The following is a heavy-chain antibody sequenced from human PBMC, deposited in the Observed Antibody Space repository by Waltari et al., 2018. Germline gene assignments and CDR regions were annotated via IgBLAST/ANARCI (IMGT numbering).Heavy chain of an antibody. D-gene: IGHD6-13*01. CDR3: ARIVASGWYAGWFDP. CDR2: TYYRSKWYS. J-gene: IGHJ5*02. Sequence: QVQLQQSGPGLVKPSQTLSLTCAISGARVSSHIAASTWIRQSPSRGLEWLGRTYYRSKWYSDYNLSVKSRITINADTSKNQFSLQLKSVTPEDTAVYYCARIVASGWYAGWFDPWGQGTLVTVSS. V-gene: IGHV6-1*01. CDR1: GARVSSHIAA.